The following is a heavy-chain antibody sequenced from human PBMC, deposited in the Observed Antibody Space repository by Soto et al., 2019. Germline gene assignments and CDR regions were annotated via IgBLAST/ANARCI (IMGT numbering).Heavy chain of an antibody. CDR3: AIGIAAGGIHAFDI. V-gene: IGHV1-69*13. CDR1: GGTFSSYA. D-gene: IGHD6-13*01. CDR2: IIPIFGTA. J-gene: IGHJ3*02. Sequence: SVKVSCKASGGTFSSYAISWVRQAPGQGLEWMGGIIPIFGTANYAQKFQGRVTITADESTSTAYMELSSLRSEDTAVYYCAIGIAAGGIHAFDIWGQGTMVTVSS.